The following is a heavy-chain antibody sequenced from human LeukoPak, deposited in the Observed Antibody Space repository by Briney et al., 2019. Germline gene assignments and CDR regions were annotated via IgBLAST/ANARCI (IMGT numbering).Heavy chain of an antibody. CDR3: ARGRPTTSIAAAGVNWFDP. Sequence: ASVKVSCKASGYTFTRNYMHWVRQAPGQGLEWMGMINPSTGSATCAQKFQGRVTMTRDMSTSTAYMELSSLRSEDTAVYYCARGRPTTSIAAAGVNWFDPWGQGTLVTVSS. J-gene: IGHJ5*02. D-gene: IGHD6-13*01. V-gene: IGHV1-46*01. CDR2: INPSTGSA. CDR1: GYTFTRNY.